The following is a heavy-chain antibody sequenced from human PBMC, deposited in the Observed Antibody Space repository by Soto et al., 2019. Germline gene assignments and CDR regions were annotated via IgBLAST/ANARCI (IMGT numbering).Heavy chain of an antibody. D-gene: IGHD3-3*01. CDR2: IYYSGST. J-gene: IGHJ6*02. V-gene: IGHV4-61*01. CDR3: AAGVEWLDYYYGMDV. Sequence: SETLSLTCTVSGGSVSSGSYYWSWIRQPPGKGLEWIGYIYYSGSTNYNPSLKSRVTISVDTSKNQFSLKLSSVTAADTAVYYCAAGVEWLDYYYGMDVWGQGTPVTVSS. CDR1: GGSVSSGSYY.